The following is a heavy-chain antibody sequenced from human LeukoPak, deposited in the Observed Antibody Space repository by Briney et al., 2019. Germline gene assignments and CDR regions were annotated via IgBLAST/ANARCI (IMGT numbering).Heavy chain of an antibody. V-gene: IGHV5-51*01. J-gene: IGHJ4*02. CDR2: IYPGDSDT. CDR3: ARRKRRYDFWSGSYAFDY. Sequence: GESLKISCKGSGYSFTSYWIGWVRQMPAKGVEWMGIIYPGDSDTRYSPSFQGQVTISADKSISTAYLQWSSLKASDTAMYYCARRKRRYDFWSGSYAFDYWGQGTLVTVSS. CDR1: GYSFTSYW. D-gene: IGHD3-3*01.